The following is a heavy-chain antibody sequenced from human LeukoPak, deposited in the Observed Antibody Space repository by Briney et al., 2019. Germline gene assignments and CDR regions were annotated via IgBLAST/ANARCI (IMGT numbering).Heavy chain of an antibody. CDR1: GGFITNYH. V-gene: IGHV4-59*08. CDR2: IRSGESP. J-gene: IGHJ4*02. CDR3: ARHDSRGGSYDY. D-gene: IGHD1-26*01. Sequence: SETLSLTCSVSGGFITNYHWSWIRQPPGKRLEWIGYIRSGESPMYNPSLESRVTMSVDTPMNHFSLRLNSLTAADTAVYYCARHDSRGGSYDYWGQGTLVTVSS.